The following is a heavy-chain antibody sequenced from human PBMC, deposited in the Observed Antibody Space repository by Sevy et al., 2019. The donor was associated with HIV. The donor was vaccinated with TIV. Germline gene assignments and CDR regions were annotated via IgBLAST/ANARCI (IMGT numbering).Heavy chain of an antibody. V-gene: IGHV3-7*01. J-gene: IGHJ4*02. CDR3: ARKGGVVAATQVTFDY. CDR2: IKQDGSEK. CDR1: GFTFSSYW. D-gene: IGHD2-15*01. Sequence: GGSLRLSCAASGFTFSSYWMSWVRQAPGKGLEWVANIKQDGSEKYYVDSVKGRFTISRDNAKNSLYLQMNSLRAEDTAVYYCARKGGVVAATQVTFDYWGQGTLVTVSS.